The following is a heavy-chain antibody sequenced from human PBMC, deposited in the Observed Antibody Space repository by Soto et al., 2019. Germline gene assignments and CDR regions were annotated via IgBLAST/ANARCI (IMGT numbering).Heavy chain of an antibody. D-gene: IGHD2-15*01. V-gene: IGHV1-3*01. J-gene: IGHJ4*02. CDR3: ARGPGGPDGPGDY. CDR2: INAGNGNT. CDR1: GYTFTSYA. Sequence: QVQLVQSGAEVKKPGASVKVSCMASGYTFTSYAMRWVRQAPGQRLEWMGWINAGNGNTKYSQKFQGRVTITRDTSASTAYMELSSLRSEDTAVYYCARGPGGPDGPGDYWGQGTLVTVSS.